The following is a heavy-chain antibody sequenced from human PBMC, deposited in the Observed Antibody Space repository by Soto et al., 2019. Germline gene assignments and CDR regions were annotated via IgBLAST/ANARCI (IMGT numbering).Heavy chain of an antibody. J-gene: IGHJ3*01. Sequence: SETLSLTCTVSGGSITSGDNYWSWIRQPPGKGLEWIGYIYYSGHTYYNPSLKSRVTISVDMSKNQFSLKLNSVTAADTAVYYCARARWYDAFDVWGQGTVVTVSS. CDR3: ARARWYDAFDV. CDR2: IYYSGHT. CDR1: GGSITSGDNY. V-gene: IGHV4-30-4*01. D-gene: IGHD2-15*01.